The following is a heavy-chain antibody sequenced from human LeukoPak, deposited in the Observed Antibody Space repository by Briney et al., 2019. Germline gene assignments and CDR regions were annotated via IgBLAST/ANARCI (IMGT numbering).Heavy chain of an antibody. CDR2: INWNGGST. D-gene: IGHD2-8*01. Sequence: GGSLRLSCAASGFTFDDYGMNWVREAPGKGLEWVSGINWNGGSTGYAGSVKGRFTISRDNAKNSLFLQMNSLRAEDTALYYCARSNHGVLRGAIDYWGQGILVTVSS. V-gene: IGHV3-20*04. CDR3: ARSNHGVLRGAIDY. J-gene: IGHJ4*02. CDR1: GFTFDDYG.